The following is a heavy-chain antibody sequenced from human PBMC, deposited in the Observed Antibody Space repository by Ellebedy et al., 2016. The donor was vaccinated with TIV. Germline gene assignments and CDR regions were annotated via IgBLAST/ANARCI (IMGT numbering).Heavy chain of an antibody. J-gene: IGHJ5*02. CDR3: ATAMTVYRGVGMAPAFDP. CDR1: GYTLTELS. D-gene: IGHD3-10*01. Sequence: ASVKVSXKVSGYTLTELSMHWVRQAPGKGLEWMGGFDPEDGETIYAQKFQGRVTMTEDTSTDTAYMELSSLRSEDTAVYYCATAMTVYRGVGMAPAFDPWGQGTLVTVSS. V-gene: IGHV1-24*01. CDR2: FDPEDGET.